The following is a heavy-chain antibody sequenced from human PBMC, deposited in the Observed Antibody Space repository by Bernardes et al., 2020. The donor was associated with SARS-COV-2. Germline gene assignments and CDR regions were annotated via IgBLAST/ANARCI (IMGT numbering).Heavy chain of an antibody. CDR2: IYSGGYT. CDR3: ARGGVNDAFDV. CDR1: GFTVSRYY. V-gene: IGHV3-53*01. Sequence: GSLRLSCAASGFTVSRYYMTWVRQAPGKGLEWVSIIYSGGYTSYADSVKGRFTISRGNSNNTLFLQMNSLRVEDTAVYFCARGGVNDAFDVWGQGTIVTVSS. J-gene: IGHJ3*01. D-gene: IGHD2-8*01.